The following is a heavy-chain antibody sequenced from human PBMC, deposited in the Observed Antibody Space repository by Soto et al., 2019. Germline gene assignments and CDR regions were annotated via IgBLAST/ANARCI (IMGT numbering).Heavy chain of an antibody. CDR3: ARFFFLAAAGKYYYYGMDV. V-gene: IGHV4-59*01. CDR1: GGSISSYY. CDR2: IYYSGST. Sequence: PSETLSLTCTVSGGSISSYYWSWIRQPPGKGLEWIGYIYYSGSTNYNPSLKSRVTISVDTSKNQFSLKLSSVTAADTAVYYCARFFFLAAAGKYYYYGMDVWGQGTTVTVSS. J-gene: IGHJ6*02. D-gene: IGHD6-13*01.